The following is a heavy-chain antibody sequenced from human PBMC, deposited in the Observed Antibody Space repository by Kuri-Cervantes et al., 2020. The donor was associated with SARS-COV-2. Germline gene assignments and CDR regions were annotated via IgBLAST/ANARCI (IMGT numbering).Heavy chain of an antibody. CDR3: ARVWRSSYYDILTGTNRTYYYYMDV. CDR1: GYTFTGYY. D-gene: IGHD3-9*01. J-gene: IGHJ6*03. V-gene: IGHV1-2*02. Sequence: ASVKVSCKASGYTFTGYYMHWVRQAPGQGLEWMGWIYPNSGGTNYAQKFQGRVTMTRDTSISTAYMELSSLRSEDTAVYYCARVWRSSYYDILTGTNRTYYYYMDVWGKGTTVTVSS. CDR2: IYPNSGGT.